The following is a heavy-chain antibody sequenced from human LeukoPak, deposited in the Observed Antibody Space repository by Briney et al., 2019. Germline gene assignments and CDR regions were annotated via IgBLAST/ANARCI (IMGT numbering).Heavy chain of an antibody. CDR2: ISSSSSYI. J-gene: IGHJ6*02. D-gene: IGHD3-10*01. CDR1: GFTFSSYS. CDR3: ARASSGSLWSHTYGMDV. Sequence: PGGSLRLSCAASGFTFSSYSTNWVRQAPGKGLEWVSSISSSSSYIYYADSVKGRFTISRDNAKNSLYLQMNSLRAEDTAVYYCARASSGSLWSHTYGMDVWGQGTTVTVSS. V-gene: IGHV3-21*01.